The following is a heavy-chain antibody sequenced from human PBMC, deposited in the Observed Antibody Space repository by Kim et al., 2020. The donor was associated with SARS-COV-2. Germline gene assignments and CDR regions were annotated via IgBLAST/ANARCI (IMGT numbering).Heavy chain of an antibody. Sequence: GGSLRLSCAASGFTFSSYEMNWVRQAPGKGLEWVSYISSSGSTIYYADSVKGRFTISRDNAKNSLYLQMNSLRAEDTAVYYCARADILTGLHYYYYGMDVWGQGTTVTVSS. CDR3: ARADILTGLHYYYYGMDV. CDR1: GFTFSSYE. V-gene: IGHV3-48*03. D-gene: IGHD3-9*01. J-gene: IGHJ6*02. CDR2: ISSSGSTI.